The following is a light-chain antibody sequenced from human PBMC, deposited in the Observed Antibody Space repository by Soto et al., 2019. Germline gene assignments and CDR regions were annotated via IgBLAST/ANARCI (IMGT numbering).Light chain of an antibody. CDR2: DAS. Sequence: EIVLTQSPATLSLSPGERATLSGMASQSVSSYLAWYQQKPGQAPRLLIYDASNRATGIPARFSGSGSGTDFTLTISSLEPEDFAVYYCQQRSNWPRTFGQGTKVDIK. J-gene: IGKJ1*01. CDR3: QQRSNWPRT. V-gene: IGKV3-11*01. CDR1: QSVSSY.